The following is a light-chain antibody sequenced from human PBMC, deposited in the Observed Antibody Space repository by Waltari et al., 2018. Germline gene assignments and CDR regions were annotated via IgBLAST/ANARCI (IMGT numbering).Light chain of an antibody. V-gene: IGKV1-39*01. CDR3: QQTYSIPYT. J-gene: IGKJ2*01. CDR2: SAS. Sequence: DIQMTPSPSSMSASVGDRVTITCRARQSISMYLNWYQQKPGKAPRLLIYSASRLQSGVPSRFSGSGSGTDFTLTITSLQPEDSATYFCQQTYSIPYTFGQGTKLEI. CDR1: QSISMY.